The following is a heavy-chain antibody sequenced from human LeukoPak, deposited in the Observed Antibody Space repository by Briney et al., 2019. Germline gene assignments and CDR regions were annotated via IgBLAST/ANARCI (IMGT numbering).Heavy chain of an antibody. D-gene: IGHD2-21*02. CDR2: IYYCGST. CDR1: GGPISSYY. J-gene: IGHJ3*02. V-gene: IGHV4-59*01. CDR3: ASRTYCGGDCYSLDAFDI. Sequence: SETLSLTCTVSGGPISSYYWSWIPQPPGKGLEWIGYIYYCGSTNYNASLKSRVTISVDTSKNQFSLKLSSVTAADTAVYYCASRTYCGGDCYSLDAFDIWGQGTMVTVSS.